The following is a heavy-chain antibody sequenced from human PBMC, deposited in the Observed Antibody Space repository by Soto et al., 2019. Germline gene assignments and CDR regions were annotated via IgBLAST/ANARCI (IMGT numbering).Heavy chain of an antibody. V-gene: IGHV3-48*02. CDR1: GFRFSTYN. Sequence: PGGSLRLSCAASGFRFSTYNMDWVRQAPGKGPEWIAHISTTSFTIYYADSVKGRFTISRDNDRNSLYLEMNSLRDEDTAVYYCARDRCYDGTCYYASDSWGQGNLVTVSS. J-gene: IGHJ5*01. D-gene: IGHD3-16*01. CDR2: ISTTSFTI. CDR3: ARDRCYDGTCYYASDS.